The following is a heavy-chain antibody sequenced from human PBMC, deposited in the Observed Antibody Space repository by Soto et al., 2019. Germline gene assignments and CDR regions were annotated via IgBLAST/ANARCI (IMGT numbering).Heavy chain of an antibody. CDR2: IIPIFGTA. CDR3: ERARNDNYYCGMEV. CDR1: GGTFSRYG. D-gene: IGHD3-22*01. Sequence: QVQLVQSGAEVKKPGSPVKVSCKASGGTFSRYGISWVRQAPGQGLEWMGGIIPIFGTANYAQKFQGRGTITADESTTPAYMELSSLRSEDAAVYYCERARNDNYYCGMEVWGQGTTVTVSS. J-gene: IGHJ6*02. V-gene: IGHV1-69*12.